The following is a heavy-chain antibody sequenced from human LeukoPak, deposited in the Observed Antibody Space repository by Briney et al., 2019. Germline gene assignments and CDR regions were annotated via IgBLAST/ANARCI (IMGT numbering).Heavy chain of an antibody. D-gene: IGHD3-10*01. CDR2: INHSGST. V-gene: IGHV4-34*01. Sequence: SEALSLTCAVHGGSFSGYYWSWIRQPPGKGLEWIGEINHSGSTNYNPSLKSRVTVSVDTSKNQFSLKLNSVTAADTAVYYCARGLWFGDENPPYFDYWGQGTLVTVSS. CDR1: GGSFSGYY. J-gene: IGHJ4*02. CDR3: ARGLWFGDENPPYFDY.